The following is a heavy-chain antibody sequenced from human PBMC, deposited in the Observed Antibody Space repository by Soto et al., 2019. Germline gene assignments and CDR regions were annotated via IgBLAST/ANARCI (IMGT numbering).Heavy chain of an antibody. CDR3: ARGPIVATIYYYYYGMDV. CDR1: GYTFTGYY. CDR2: INPNSGGT. V-gene: IGHV1-2*02. Sequence: ASVKVSCKASGYTFTGYYMHWVRQAPGQGLEWMGWINPNSGGTNYAQKFQGRVTMTRDTSISTAYMELSRLRSDDTAVYYCARGPIVATIYYYYYGMDVWGQGTTVTV. D-gene: IGHD5-12*01. J-gene: IGHJ6*02.